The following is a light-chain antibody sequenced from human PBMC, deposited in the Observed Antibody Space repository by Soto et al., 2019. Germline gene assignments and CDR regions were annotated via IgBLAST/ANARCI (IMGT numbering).Light chain of an antibody. Sequence: EIVLTQSPGTLSLSRGERATLSWGASQTLSNSFIAWYQQKPGQAPRLLIYDTSSRATGVPDRYSASGSGTDFTLTISRLEPEDFAVFFCQQYGTSEIIFGQGTRLEIK. V-gene: IGKV3-20*01. CDR1: QTLSNSF. CDR3: QQYGTSEII. CDR2: DTS. J-gene: IGKJ5*01.